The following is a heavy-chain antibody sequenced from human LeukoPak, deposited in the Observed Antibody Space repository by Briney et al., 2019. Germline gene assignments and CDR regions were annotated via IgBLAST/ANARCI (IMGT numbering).Heavy chain of an antibody. V-gene: IGHV3-21*01. CDR3: AREWEYYDILTGTTASFDY. Sequence: GGSLRLSWAASGFTFSSYSMNWVRQAPGKGLEWVSSISSSSNYIHYADSVKGRFTISRDNAKNSLYLQMNSLRAEDTAVYYCAREWEYYDILTGTTASFDYWGQGTLVTVSS. CDR1: GFTFSSYS. CDR2: ISSSSNYI. D-gene: IGHD3-9*01. J-gene: IGHJ4*02.